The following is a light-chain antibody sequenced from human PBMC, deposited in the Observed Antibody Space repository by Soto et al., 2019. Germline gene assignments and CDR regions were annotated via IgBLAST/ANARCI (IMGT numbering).Light chain of an antibody. V-gene: IGKV1-39*01. J-gene: IGKJ3*01. Sequence: DIQMTQSPSSLSASVGDRVTITCRASQSIRTYLNWYQQKPGKAPQLLIYDASTLQSGVPSRFSGSGSGTDFTLTISSLQREDLATYYCQESYSPPLISFGPGTKVDIK. CDR2: DAS. CDR3: QESYSPPLIS. CDR1: QSIRTY.